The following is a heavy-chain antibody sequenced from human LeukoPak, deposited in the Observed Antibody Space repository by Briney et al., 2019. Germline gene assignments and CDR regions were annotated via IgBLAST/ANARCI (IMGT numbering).Heavy chain of an antibody. CDR3: ARAGVSDAFDI. Sequence: GASVKVSCKASGYSFTTYDINWVRQATGQGLEWMGWINPNRGGTNYAQKFQGRVTMTRDTSISTAYMELSRLRSDDTAVYYCARAGVSDAFDIWGQGTMVTVSS. CDR1: GYSFTTYD. D-gene: IGHD3-10*01. V-gene: IGHV1-2*02. CDR2: INPNRGGT. J-gene: IGHJ3*02.